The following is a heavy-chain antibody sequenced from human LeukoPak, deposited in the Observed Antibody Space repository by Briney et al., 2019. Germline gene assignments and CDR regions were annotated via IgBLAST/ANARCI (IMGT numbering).Heavy chain of an antibody. CDR1: GFNFISYS. CDR2: ISGSGGST. CDR3: AKGLLWFGELLGALDY. J-gene: IGHJ4*02. Sequence: GGSLRLSCAASGFNFISYSMNWVRQAPGKGLEWVSAISGSGGSTYYADSVKGRFTISRDNSKNTLYLQMNSLRAEDTAVYYCAKGLLWFGELLGALDYWGQGTLVTVSS. V-gene: IGHV3-23*01. D-gene: IGHD3-10*01.